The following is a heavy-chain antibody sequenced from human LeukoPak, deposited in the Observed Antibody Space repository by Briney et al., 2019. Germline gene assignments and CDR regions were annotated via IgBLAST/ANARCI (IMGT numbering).Heavy chain of an antibody. CDR3: VRASSIGAAGLFDY. CDR2: IYSGGTT. D-gene: IGHD6-13*01. CDR1: GFTVSSNY. Sequence: GGSLRLSCAASGFTVSSNYMNWVRQAPGKGLEWVSVIYSGGTTFYADSVKGRFTISRDDSKSTLYLQMNSLRDEDTAVYYCVRASSIGAAGLFDYWGQGTLVTVSS. J-gene: IGHJ4*02. V-gene: IGHV3-53*01.